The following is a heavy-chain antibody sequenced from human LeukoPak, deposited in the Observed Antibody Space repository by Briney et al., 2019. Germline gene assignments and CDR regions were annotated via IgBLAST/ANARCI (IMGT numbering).Heavy chain of an antibody. CDR2: ISGSGAST. D-gene: IGHD6-19*01. CDR1: GFTFSSYA. Sequence: GGSLRLSCAASGFTFSSYAMSWVRQAPGKGLEWVSAISGSGASTYYADSVMGRFTISRDNSKNTLYLQMNSLRAEDTAVYYCAKERRSSGWGFDYWGQGTLVTVSS. V-gene: IGHV3-23*01. J-gene: IGHJ4*02. CDR3: AKERRSSGWGFDY.